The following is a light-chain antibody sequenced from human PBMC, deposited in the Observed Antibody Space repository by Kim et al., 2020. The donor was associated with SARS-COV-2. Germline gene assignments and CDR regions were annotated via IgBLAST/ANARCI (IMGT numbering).Light chain of an antibody. J-gene: IGLJ1*01. V-gene: IGLV2-18*02. CDR1: SRDFGDHDH. CDR3: TSYATTFTYV. CDR2: EVT. Sequence: GQSVTVAVTGSSRDFGDHDHVCWYHQSPGTAPKLIIFEVTNRPSGVPDRFSGSRSDNTASLTISGLQPEDEADYYCTSYATTFTYVFGSGTKVTVL.